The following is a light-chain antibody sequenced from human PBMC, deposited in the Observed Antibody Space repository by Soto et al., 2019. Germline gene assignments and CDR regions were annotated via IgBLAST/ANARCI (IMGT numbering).Light chain of an antibody. Sequence: EIVMTQSPVTLSVSPGEGATLFCRASQSVRNNLAWYQQKPGLAPSLLIYAVSTRATGVPARFSGNGSETEFTLTISGLQSDDFALYYCQQYNKWPPWTFGQGTKVEIK. CDR3: QQYNKWPPWT. CDR1: QSVRNN. J-gene: IGKJ1*01. CDR2: AVS. V-gene: IGKV3-15*01.